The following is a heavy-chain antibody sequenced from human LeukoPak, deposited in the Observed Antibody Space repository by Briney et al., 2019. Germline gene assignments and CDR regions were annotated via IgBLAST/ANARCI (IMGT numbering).Heavy chain of an antibody. Sequence: PSETLSLTCTVSGGSISSYYWSWIRQPPGKGLEWSGYIYYSGSTNYNPSLKSRVTISVDTSKNQFSLKLSSVTAADTAVYYCARHGPEGTTWNYYGMDVWGQGTTVTVSS. D-gene: IGHD1-1*01. CDR1: GGSISSYY. J-gene: IGHJ6*02. CDR2: IYYSGST. V-gene: IGHV4-59*08. CDR3: ARHGPEGTTWNYYGMDV.